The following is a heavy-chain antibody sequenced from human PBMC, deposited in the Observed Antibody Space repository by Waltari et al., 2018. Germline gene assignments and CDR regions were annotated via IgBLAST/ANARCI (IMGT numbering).Heavy chain of an antibody. CDR2: IFQSGSP. Sequence: QVQLQESGPGLVKPSETLSLTCAVSDFSISSHYYWGWIRQPPGKGLQWIGSIFQSGSPSSNPSLTSRVTLSLDTAKNHFSLGLSSVTAADTALYYCARGGATGGAKYYFDYWGQGSLVTVSS. CDR3: ARGGATGGAKYYFDY. D-gene: IGHD3-16*01. CDR1: DFSISSHYY. V-gene: IGHV4-38-2*01. J-gene: IGHJ4*02.